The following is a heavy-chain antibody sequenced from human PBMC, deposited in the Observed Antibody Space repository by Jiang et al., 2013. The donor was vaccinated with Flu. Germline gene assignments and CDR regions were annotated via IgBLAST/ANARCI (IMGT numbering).Heavy chain of an antibody. V-gene: IGHV1-2*02. J-gene: IGHJ4*02. Sequence: SGAEVKKPGASVKVSCKASAYTFSDYLMHWVRQAPGQGLEWMGCVNPKNGETRYAEKFQGRVTMTRDTSINTAYMELNRLTSDDTSVYYCARARPPKPLDYWGQGTLVTVSS. D-gene: IGHD1-14*01. CDR2: VNPKNGET. CDR3: ARARPPKPLDY. CDR1: AYTFSDYL.